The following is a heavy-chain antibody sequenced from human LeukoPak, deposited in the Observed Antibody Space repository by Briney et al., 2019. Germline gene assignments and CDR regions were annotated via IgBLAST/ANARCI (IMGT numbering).Heavy chain of an antibody. Sequence: GGSLRLSCAASGFTFSSYAMHWVRQAPGKGLEWVAVISYDGSNKYYADSVKGRFTISRDNSKNTLYLQMNSLRAEDTAVYYCARYYDKGGYYGRHDYWGQGTLVTVSS. D-gene: IGHD3-22*01. CDR3: ARYYDKGGYYGRHDY. J-gene: IGHJ4*02. CDR1: GFTFSSYA. V-gene: IGHV3-30-3*01. CDR2: ISYDGSNK.